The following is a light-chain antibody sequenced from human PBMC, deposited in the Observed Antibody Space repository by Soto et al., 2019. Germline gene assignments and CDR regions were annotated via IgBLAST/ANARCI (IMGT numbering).Light chain of an antibody. CDR2: DAS. CDR3: QQRSNWPVT. CDR1: QSVRRY. Sequence: EIVLTQSPATLSLSPGERATLSCRASQSVRRYLAWYQQKPGQTPRLLIYDASNEATDIPARFSGSGSGTDFTLTISSLEPEDFAVYYCQQRSNWPVTFGQGTRLEIK. J-gene: IGKJ1*01. V-gene: IGKV3-11*01.